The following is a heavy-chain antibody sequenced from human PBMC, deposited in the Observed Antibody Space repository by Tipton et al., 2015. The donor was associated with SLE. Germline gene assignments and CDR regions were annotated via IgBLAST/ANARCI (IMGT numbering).Heavy chain of an antibody. Sequence: QLVQSGAEVKKPGASVKVSCKGSGYTFTDHYLHWVRQAPGQGLEWMGRIDPNSGGTNYAQKFQGRVTMTRDTSISTAYMELSRLRSDDTAVYYCARQRDVALFDYWGQGTLVTVSS. V-gene: IGHV1-2*06. J-gene: IGHJ4*02. D-gene: IGHD5-12*01. CDR3: ARQRDVALFDY. CDR1: GYTFTDHY. CDR2: IDPNSGGT.